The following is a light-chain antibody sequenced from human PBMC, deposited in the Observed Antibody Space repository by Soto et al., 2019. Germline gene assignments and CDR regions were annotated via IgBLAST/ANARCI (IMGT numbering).Light chain of an antibody. V-gene: IGLV2-14*01. CDR2: DVS. CDR1: SSDVGGYHY. Sequence: QSALTQPASVSWSPGQSITISCTGTSSDVGGYHYVSWYQQHPGKAPKLMIYDVSNRPSGVSNRFSGSNSGNTSSRTISGLQAEEEAEHYCSSYTSSSNLYVVFVGGTKVTVL. J-gene: IGLJ2*01. CDR3: SSYTSSSNLYVV.